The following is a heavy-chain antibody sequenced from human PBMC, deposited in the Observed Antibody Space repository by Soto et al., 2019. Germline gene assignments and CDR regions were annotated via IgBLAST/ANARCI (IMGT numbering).Heavy chain of an antibody. CDR2: IYYSGST. CDR3: ARGRLLYSYGMDV. J-gene: IGHJ6*02. Sequence: QLQLQESGPGLVKPSETLSLTCTVSGGSISSSSYYWGWIRQPPGKGLEWIGSIYYSGSTYYNPSLKSRVTISVDPSKNQITLKLTAVTAADTAVYYCARGRLLYSYGMDVWGQGTTVTVSS. CDR1: GGSISSSSYY. V-gene: IGHV4-39*01. D-gene: IGHD4-17*01.